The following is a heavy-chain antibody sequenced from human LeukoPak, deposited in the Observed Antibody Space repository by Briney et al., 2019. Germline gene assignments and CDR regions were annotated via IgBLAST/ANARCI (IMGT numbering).Heavy chain of an antibody. Sequence: GGSLRLSCAASGFTFSSYEMNWVRQAPGKGLEWVSYISGSDSTIYYADSVRGRFTISRDNAKNSLYLQMTSLRAEDTAVYYCARDYSSYYGLDVWGQGTTVTVSS. V-gene: IGHV3-48*03. CDR1: GFTFSSYE. CDR3: ARDYSSYYGLDV. D-gene: IGHD3-22*01. J-gene: IGHJ6*02. CDR2: ISGSDSTI.